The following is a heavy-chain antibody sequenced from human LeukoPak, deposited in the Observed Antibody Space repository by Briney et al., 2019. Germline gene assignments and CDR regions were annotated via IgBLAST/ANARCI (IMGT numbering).Heavy chain of an antibody. Sequence: PSETLSLTCAVSGYSISSGYYWGWIRQPPGKGLEWIGSIYHSGSTYYNPSLKSRVTISVDTSKNQFSLKLSSVTAADTAVYYCARALSGSYYRSGLGIWGQGTMVTVSS. CDR2: IYHSGST. V-gene: IGHV4-38-2*01. CDR1: GYSISSGYY. CDR3: ARALSGSYYRSGLGI. J-gene: IGHJ3*02. D-gene: IGHD1-26*01.